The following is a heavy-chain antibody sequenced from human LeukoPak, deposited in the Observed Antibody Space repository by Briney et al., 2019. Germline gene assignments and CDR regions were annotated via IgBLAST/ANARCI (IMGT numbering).Heavy chain of an antibody. CDR2: IYYSGST. V-gene: IGHV4-59*08. CDR1: GGSISSYY. Sequence: SETLSLTCTVSGGSISSYYWSWIRQPPGKGLEWIGYIYYSGSTNYNPSLKSRVTTSVDTSKNQFSLKLSSVTAADTAVYYCARLRGSRYGMDVWGQGTTVTVSS. CDR3: ARLRGSRYGMDV. J-gene: IGHJ6*02.